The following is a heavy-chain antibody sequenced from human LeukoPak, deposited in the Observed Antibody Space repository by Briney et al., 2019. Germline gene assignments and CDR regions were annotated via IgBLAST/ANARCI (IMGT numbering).Heavy chain of an antibody. D-gene: IGHD2-21*02. J-gene: IGHJ4*02. Sequence: GGSLRLSCAASGFSISNSAMSWVRQAPGKGLEWVSLIIGSSGSTFYADSVKGRFTISRGNSKNTLYLQMNSLRAEDTAVYYCANQVVTATSPFDYWGQGTLVTVSS. CDR1: GFSISNSA. CDR2: IIGSSGST. CDR3: ANQVVTATSPFDY. V-gene: IGHV3-23*01.